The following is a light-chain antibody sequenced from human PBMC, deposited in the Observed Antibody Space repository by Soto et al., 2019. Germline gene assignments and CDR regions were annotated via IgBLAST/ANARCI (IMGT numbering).Light chain of an antibody. CDR1: QSVSSSY. CDR2: GAS. V-gene: IGKV3-20*01. J-gene: IGKJ5*01. Sequence: EIVLTQSSGTLSLSPGERATLSCRASQSVSSSYLAGYQQKPGQAPRLLIYGASSRATGIPDRFSGGGSGTDFTLTISRLEPEDFAVYYCQQYGGSPPITFGQGTRLEIK. CDR3: QQYGGSPPIT.